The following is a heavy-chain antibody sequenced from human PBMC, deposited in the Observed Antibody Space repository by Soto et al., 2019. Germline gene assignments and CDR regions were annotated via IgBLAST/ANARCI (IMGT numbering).Heavy chain of an antibody. CDR1: GFTFSSYA. J-gene: IGHJ6*02. V-gene: IGHV3-30-3*01. CDR2: ISYDGSNK. CDR3: ARAMGGLYYYYYGMDV. Sequence: QVQLVESGGGVVQPGRSLRLSCAASGFTFSSYAMHWVRQAPGKGLEWVAVISYDGSNKYYADSVKGRFTISRDNSKNTLYLQMNSLRAEDTAVYYCARAMGGLYYYYYGMDVWGRGTTVTVSS. D-gene: IGHD1-26*01.